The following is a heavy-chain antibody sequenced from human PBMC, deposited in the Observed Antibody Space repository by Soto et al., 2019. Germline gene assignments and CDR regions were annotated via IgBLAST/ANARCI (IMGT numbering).Heavy chain of an antibody. CDR1: GGSVNSGSYY. CDR2: IYDTGISGYTPST. V-gene: IGHV4-61*01. Sequence: SETLSLTCTVSGGSVNSGSYYWSWIRQSPGKGLEWIAYIYDTGISGYTPSTSYNPSLKSRVTMSVDTSKSQFSLKLTSVTAADTAVYYCARGEDAFFYYGLDVWGQGITVTVSS. J-gene: IGHJ6*02. CDR3: ARGEDAFFYYGLDV.